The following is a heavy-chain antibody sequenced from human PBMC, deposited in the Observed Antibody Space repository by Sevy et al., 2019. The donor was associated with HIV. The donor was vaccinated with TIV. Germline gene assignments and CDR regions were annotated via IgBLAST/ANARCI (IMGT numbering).Heavy chain of an antibody. J-gene: IGHJ4*02. Sequence: GGSLRLSCAASGFTFSSYWMTWVRQAPGKGLEWVANIKQDRSEKYYADSVKGRFTISRDNARNSLYLQMESLRAEDTAVYYGARAQQVTMLVVIGGLYFDFWGQGTLVTVSS. CDR2: IKQDRSEK. V-gene: IGHV3-7*01. CDR1: GFTFSSYW. D-gene: IGHD3-22*01. CDR3: ARAQQVTMLVVIGGLYFDF.